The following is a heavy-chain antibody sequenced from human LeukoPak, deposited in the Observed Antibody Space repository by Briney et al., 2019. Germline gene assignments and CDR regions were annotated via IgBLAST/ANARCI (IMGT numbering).Heavy chain of an antibody. CDR2: ISGSGGST. D-gene: IGHD3-22*01. CDR1: GFTFSSYA. J-gene: IGHJ4*02. V-gene: IGHV3-23*01. Sequence: PGGSLRLSCAASGFTFSSYAMSWVRQAPGKGLEWVSAISGSGGSTYYADSVKGRFTISRDNSKNTLYLQMNSLRAEDTAVYYCARGAEYYYDSSGYFPFDYWGQGTRVTVSS. CDR3: ARGAEYYYDSSGYFPFDY.